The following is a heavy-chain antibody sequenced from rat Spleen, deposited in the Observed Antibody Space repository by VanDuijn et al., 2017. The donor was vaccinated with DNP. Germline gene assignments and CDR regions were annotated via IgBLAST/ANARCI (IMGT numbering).Heavy chain of an antibody. CDR3: AKVRQGGYAMDA. CDR1: GFTFSNYW. V-gene: IGHV5-58*01. CDR2: INTDGDTT. Sequence: EVQLMETGGGLVKSGRSLKLSCVVSGFTFSNYWMYWIRQAPGKGLEWVASINTDGDTTDYPDSVKGRFTIPRDNAENTISLQMNSLRSEDTATYYCAKVRQGGYAMDAWGQGTSVTVSS. J-gene: IGHJ4*01.